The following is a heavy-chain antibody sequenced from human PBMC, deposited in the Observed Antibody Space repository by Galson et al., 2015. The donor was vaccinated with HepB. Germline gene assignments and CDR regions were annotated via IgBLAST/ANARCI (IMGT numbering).Heavy chain of an antibody. Sequence: CAISGDSVSSNSAAWNWIRQSPSRGLEWLGRTYYRSKWYNDYAVSVKSRITINPDTSKNQFSLQLNSVTPEDTAVYYCARGGGGKVPGSFDYWGQGTLVTVSS. D-gene: IGHD3-16*01. V-gene: IGHV6-1*01. CDR1: GDSVSSNSAA. CDR3: ARGGGGKVPGSFDY. J-gene: IGHJ4*02. CDR2: TYYRSKWYN.